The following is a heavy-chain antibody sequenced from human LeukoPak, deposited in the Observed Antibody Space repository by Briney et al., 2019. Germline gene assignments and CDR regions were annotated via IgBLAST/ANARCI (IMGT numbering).Heavy chain of an antibody. V-gene: IGHV1-18*01. CDR3: ASAQGATKWGGGIGD. CDR2: ICAYNGNT. CDR1: AYTFTIYG. D-gene: IGHD1-26*01. J-gene: IGHJ6*02. Sequence: ASVTVTFKSSAYTFTIYGISWVRQAPGQGLELMGWICAYNGNTNYAQEVQGRVTMTTDTATGTAYMELRSLRSDDAAVYYCASAQGATKWGGGIGDWDRGPTIMVSS.